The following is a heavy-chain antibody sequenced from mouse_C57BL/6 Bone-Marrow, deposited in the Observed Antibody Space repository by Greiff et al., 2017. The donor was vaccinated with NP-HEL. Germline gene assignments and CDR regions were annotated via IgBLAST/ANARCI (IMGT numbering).Heavy chain of an antibody. Sequence: QVQLQQPGAELVRPGSSVKLSCKASGYTFTSYWMHWVKQRPIQGLEWIGNIDPSDSETHYNQKFKDKATLTVDKSSSTAYMQLSSLTSEDSAVYYCARIYYGNPGYYFDYWGQGTTLTVSS. CDR3: ARIYYGNPGYYFDY. J-gene: IGHJ2*01. CDR1: GYTFTSYW. V-gene: IGHV1-52*01. CDR2: IDPSDSET. D-gene: IGHD2-1*01.